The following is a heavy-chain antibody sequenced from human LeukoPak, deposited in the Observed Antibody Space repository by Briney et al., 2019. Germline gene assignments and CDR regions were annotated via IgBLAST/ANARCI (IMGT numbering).Heavy chain of an antibody. CDR2: IIPIFGTA. V-gene: IGHV1-69*06. Sequence: SVKVSCKASGYTFSSYAISWVRQAPGQGLEWMGGIIPIFGTANYAQKFQGRVTITADKSTSTAYMELSSLRSEDTAVYYCARDGAKYYYDSSGYPAEFDYWGQGTLVTVSS. CDR3: ARDGAKYYYDSSGYPAEFDY. D-gene: IGHD3-22*01. CDR1: GYTFSSYA. J-gene: IGHJ4*02.